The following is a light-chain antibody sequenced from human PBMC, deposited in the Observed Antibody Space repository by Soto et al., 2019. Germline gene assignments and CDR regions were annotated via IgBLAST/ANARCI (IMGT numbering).Light chain of an antibody. CDR2: EGS. CDR1: SSDVGSYNL. J-gene: IGLJ3*02. CDR3: CSDAGGGV. V-gene: IGLV2-23*01. Sequence: QSALTQPASVSGSPGQSITISCTGTSSDVGSYNLVSWYQQHPGKAPKLMIYEGSKRPSGVSNRFSGSKSGNTASLTISGPQAEDEADYYCCSDAGGGVFGGGTKVTVL.